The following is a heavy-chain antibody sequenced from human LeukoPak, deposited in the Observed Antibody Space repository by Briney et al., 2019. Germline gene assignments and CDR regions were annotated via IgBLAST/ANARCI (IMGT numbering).Heavy chain of an antibody. D-gene: IGHD3-10*01. V-gene: IGHV4-38-2*02. CDR3: ARGFRGPPNTDY. CDR2: IYHSGST. J-gene: IGHJ4*02. CDR1: GYSISSGFY. Sequence: PSETLSLTCTVSGYSISSGFYWGWIRQPPGKGLEWIGSIYHSGSTDYNPSLKSRVTISVDTSKNQFSLKLSSVTAADTAVYYCARGFRGPPNTDYWGQGTLVTVSS.